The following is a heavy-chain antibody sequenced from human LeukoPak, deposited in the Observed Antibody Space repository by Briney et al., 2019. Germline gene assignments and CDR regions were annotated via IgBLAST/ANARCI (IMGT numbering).Heavy chain of an antibody. CDR1: GYIFTSYG. D-gene: IGHD3-22*01. J-gene: IGHJ5*02. V-gene: IGHV1-18*01. CDR3: ARDINGYYYDSHGYYPTDL. CDR2: ISGYNGNT. Sequence: ASVKVSCKASGYIFTSYGISWVRQAPGQGLEWMGWISGYNGNTNHPQRLQGRVTMTQDTSPTQAITELRSLRSDDTAVYYCARDINGYYYDSHGYYPTDLWGQGTLVTVSS.